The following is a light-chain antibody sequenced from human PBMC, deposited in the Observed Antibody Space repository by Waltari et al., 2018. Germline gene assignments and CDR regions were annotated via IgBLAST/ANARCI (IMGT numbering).Light chain of an antibody. J-gene: IGKJ1*01. Sequence: VLMQSPGTLSLSPGERATLSCRASQSVSRALAWYQQKPGQAPRLLIYAASIRATGIPDRFSGSGSGTDFSLTISRLEPADSAMYYCQHYVRLPATFGQGTKVEIK. V-gene: IGKV3-20*01. CDR3: QHYVRLPAT. CDR2: AAS. CDR1: QSVSRA.